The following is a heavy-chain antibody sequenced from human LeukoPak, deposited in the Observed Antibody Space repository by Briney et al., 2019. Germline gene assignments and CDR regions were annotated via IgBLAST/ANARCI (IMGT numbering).Heavy chain of an antibody. D-gene: IGHD3-22*01. Sequence: PGRSLRLSCAASRFXLSSYAISWVRQAPGKGLESVSVVYSGGSTYSADSVKGRFTISRDNSKNPLYLQMNSLRAEDTAVYYCARYKYYYDRSGYYFDYWGQGTLVTVSS. J-gene: IGHJ4*02. V-gene: IGHV3-53*01. CDR1: RFXLSSYA. CDR2: VYSGGST. CDR3: ARYKYYYDRSGYYFDY.